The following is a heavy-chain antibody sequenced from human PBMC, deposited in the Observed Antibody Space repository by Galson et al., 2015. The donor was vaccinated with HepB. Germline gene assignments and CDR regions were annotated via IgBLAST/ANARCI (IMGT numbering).Heavy chain of an antibody. V-gene: IGHV1-24*01. D-gene: IGHD5-24*01. CDR3: ATGMATIAFDAFDI. CDR2: FDPEDGET. CDR1: GYTLTELS. J-gene: IGHJ3*02. Sequence: SVKVSCKVSGYTLTELSMHWVRQAPGKGLEWMGGFDPEDGETIYAQKFQGRVTMTEDTSTDTAYMELSSLRSEDTAVYYCATGMATIAFDAFDIWGQGTMVTVSS.